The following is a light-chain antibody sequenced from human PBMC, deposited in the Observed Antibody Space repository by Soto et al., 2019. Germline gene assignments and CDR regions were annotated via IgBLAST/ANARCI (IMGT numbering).Light chain of an antibody. CDR1: QTIRGL. J-gene: IGKJ5*01. CDR2: DTS. CDR3: QQRYRWPPIT. V-gene: IGKV3-11*01. Sequence: EIVLTQSPATLSLSPGERATLSCRTSQTIRGLLNWYQQRPGQAPRLLIYDTSNRATGVPARFSGSGSGTDFTLTISSLEPEDFAVYYCQQRYRWPPITFGQGTRLDNK.